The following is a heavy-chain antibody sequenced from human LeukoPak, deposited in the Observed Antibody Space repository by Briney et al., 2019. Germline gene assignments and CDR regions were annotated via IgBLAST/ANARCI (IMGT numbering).Heavy chain of an antibody. J-gene: IGHJ4*02. CDR1: GYTLTELS. CDR2: FDPEDGET. D-gene: IGHD1-26*01. CDR3: ATDGISGSYFSFDY. V-gene: IGHV1-24*01. Sequence: VSVKVSCKVSGYTLTELSMHWVRQAPGKGLEWMGGFDPEDGETIYAQKFQGRVTMTEDTSTDTAYMELSSLRSEDTAVYYCATDGISGSYFSFDYWGQGTLVTVSS.